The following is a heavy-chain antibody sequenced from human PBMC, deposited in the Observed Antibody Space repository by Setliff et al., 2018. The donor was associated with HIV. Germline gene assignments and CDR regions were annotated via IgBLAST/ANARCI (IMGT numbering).Heavy chain of an antibody. J-gene: IGHJ6*03. V-gene: IGHV1-69-2*01. CDR2: VEPQHGET. CDR1: GYTFTDYY. D-gene: IGHD4-17*01. Sequence: RPSVKVSCKASGYTFTDYYMHWVQQAPGKGLEWMGRVEPQHGETIFAGKFQGRVTITADTSTDTAYMELSSLRSEDTAVYFCARGTTATDYYYYMDVWGKGTSVTVSS. CDR3: ARGTTATDYYYYMDV.